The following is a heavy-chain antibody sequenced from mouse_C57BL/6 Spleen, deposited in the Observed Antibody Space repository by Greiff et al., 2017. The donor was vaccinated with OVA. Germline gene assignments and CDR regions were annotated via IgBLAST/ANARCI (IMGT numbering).Heavy chain of an antibody. D-gene: IGHD2-4*01. CDR3: TRDEGIYYDYDDWFAY. CDR2: ISSGGDYI. J-gene: IGHJ3*01. V-gene: IGHV5-9-1*02. CDR1: GFTFSSYA. Sequence: EVKLMESGEGLVKPGGSLKLSCAASGFTFSSYAMSWVRQTPEKRLEWVAYISSGGDYIYYADTVKGRFTISRDNARNTLYLQMSSLKSEDTAMYYCTRDEGIYYDYDDWFAYWGQGTLVTVSA.